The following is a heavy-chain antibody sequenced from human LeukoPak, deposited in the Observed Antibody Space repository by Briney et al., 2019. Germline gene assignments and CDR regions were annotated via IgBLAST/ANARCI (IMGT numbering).Heavy chain of an antibody. CDR2: FKSNVDGGTT. V-gene: IGHV3-15*01. CDR1: GFTVSSHF. D-gene: IGHD3-10*01. J-gene: IGHJ4*02. CDR3: VAETSGSFHN. Sequence: GGSLRLSCAASGFTVSSHFMSWVRQAPGKGLEWVALFKSNVDGGTTDYAAPVKGRFSMSRDDSKNTLYLQMNSLKTEDTAVYYCVAETSGSFHNWGQGTLVTVSS.